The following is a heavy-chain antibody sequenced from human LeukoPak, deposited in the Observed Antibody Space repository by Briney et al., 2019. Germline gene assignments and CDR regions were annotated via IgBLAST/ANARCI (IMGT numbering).Heavy chain of an antibody. D-gene: IGHD4-23*01. Sequence: GGSLRLSCVASGFTFTNYWMHWVRQAPGKGLVWVARMNSDASSTSYADSVKGRFTISRDNAKKTLYLQMNSLRAEDTAVYYYARGPDYGGPLRGQGTLVTVSP. CDR1: GFTFTNYW. CDR3: ARGPDYGGPL. J-gene: IGHJ4*02. CDR2: MNSDASST. V-gene: IGHV3-74*01.